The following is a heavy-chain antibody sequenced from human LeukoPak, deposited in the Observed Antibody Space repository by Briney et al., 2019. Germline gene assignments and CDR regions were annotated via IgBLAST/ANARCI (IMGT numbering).Heavy chain of an antibody. CDR2: ISSSSSTI. CDR1: GFTFSSYS. CDR3: AQTYGMDV. J-gene: IGHJ6*02. V-gene: IGHV3-48*04. Sequence: GGSLRLSCAASGFTFSSYSMNWVRQAPGKGLEWVSYISSSSSTIYYADSVKGRFTISRDNAKNSLYLQMNSLRAEDTAVYYCAQTYGMDVWGQGTTVTVSS.